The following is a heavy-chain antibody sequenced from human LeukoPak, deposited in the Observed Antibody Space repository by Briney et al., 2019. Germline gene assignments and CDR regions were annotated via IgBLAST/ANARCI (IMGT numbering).Heavy chain of an antibody. J-gene: IGHJ4*02. CDR1: GFTFSSYS. D-gene: IGHD4-17*01. Sequence: PGGSLRLSCAASGFTFSSYSMNWVRQAPGKGLEWVSSISSSSSYIYYADSVKGRFTISRDNAKNSLYLQMNSLRAEDTAVYYCASITVTTLRGSYHFDYWGQGTLVTVSS. CDR2: ISSSSSYI. CDR3: ASITVTTLRGSYHFDY. V-gene: IGHV3-21*01.